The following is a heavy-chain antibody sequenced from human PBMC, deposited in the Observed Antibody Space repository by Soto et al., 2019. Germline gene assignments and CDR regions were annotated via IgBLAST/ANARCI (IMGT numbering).Heavy chain of an antibody. CDR1: GYTFTSYG. D-gene: IGHD1-26*01. Sequence: QVQLVQSGAEVKKPGASVKVSCKASGYTFTSYGISWVRQAPGQGLEWMGWISAYNGNTNYAQKLQGRVTMTTDTSTSTAYIELRSLRSDDTAVYYCARGGSGSLKVYYYYYYGMDVWGQGTTVTVSS. V-gene: IGHV1-18*01. CDR3: ARGGSGSLKVYYYYYYGMDV. J-gene: IGHJ6*02. CDR2: ISAYNGNT.